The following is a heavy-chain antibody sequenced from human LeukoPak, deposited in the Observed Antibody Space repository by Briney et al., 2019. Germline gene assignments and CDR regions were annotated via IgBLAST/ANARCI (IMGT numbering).Heavy chain of an antibody. Sequence: ASVKVSCKASGYSFTSYGISWVRQAPGQGLEWMGWISGYNGHTYYAQNLQGRVTMTTDTSTTTVYMELRSLRSDDAAVYYCARLVRGAQREWGQGTLVTVSS. CDR2: ISGYNGHT. V-gene: IGHV1-18*01. J-gene: IGHJ4*02. CDR1: GYSFTSYG. D-gene: IGHD3-10*01. CDR3: ARLVRGAQRE.